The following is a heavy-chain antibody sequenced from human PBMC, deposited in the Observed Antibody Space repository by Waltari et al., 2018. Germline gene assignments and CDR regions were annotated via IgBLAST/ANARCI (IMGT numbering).Heavy chain of an antibody. CDR2: IYYSGST. J-gene: IGHJ4*02. Sequence: QVQLQESGPGLVKPSQTLSLTCTVSGGSISSGDYYWSWIRQPPGKGLEWIGYIYYSGSTYDNPSLKSRVTISVDTAKIQFSLKRSSVTAADTAVYYCARDSDELGTWGYWGQGTLVTVSS. D-gene: IGHD7-27*01. CDR1: GGSISSGDYY. CDR3: ARDSDELGTWGY. V-gene: IGHV4-30-4*08.